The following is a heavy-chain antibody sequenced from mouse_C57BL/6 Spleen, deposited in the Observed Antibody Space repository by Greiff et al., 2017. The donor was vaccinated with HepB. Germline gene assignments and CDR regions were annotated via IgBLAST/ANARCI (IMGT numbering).Heavy chain of an antibody. D-gene: IGHD1-1*01. Sequence: EVKLMESGPGLVKPSQSLSLTCSVTGYSITSGYYWNWIRQFPGNKLEWMGYISYDGSNNYNPSLKNRISITRDTSKNQFFLKLNSVTTEDTATYYCERAGGDYYGSRGYFDYWGQGTTLTVSS. J-gene: IGHJ2*01. V-gene: IGHV3-6*01. CDR2: ISYDGSN. CDR3: ERAGGDYYGSRGYFDY. CDR1: GYSITSGYY.